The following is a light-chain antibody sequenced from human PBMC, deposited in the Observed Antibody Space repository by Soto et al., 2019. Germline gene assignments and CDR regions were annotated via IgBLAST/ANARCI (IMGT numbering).Light chain of an antibody. CDR3: QQAYSFPIT. J-gene: IGKJ5*01. V-gene: IGKV1-5*01. CDR2: GAS. CDR1: QSISSW. Sequence: DIQMTHSPSTLSASVGDRVTITCRASQSISSWLAWYQQKPGKAPKLLIYGASSLESGVPSRFSGSGSGTGFTLTISSLQPDDFATYYCQQAYSFPITFGQGTRLEIK.